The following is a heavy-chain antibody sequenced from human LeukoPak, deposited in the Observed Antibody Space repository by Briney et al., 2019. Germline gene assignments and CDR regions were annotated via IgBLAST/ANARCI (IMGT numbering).Heavy chain of an antibody. CDR2: IYHSGST. CDR3: ARAVGTSRNFFDY. J-gene: IGHJ4*02. V-gene: IGHV4-38-2*02. CDR1: GGSISSGFY. Sequence: SETLSLTRTVSGGSISSGFYWGWIRQPPGKGLECIGSIYHSGSTYYNPSLKSRVTISVDTSKNQFSLNLSSVTAADTAMYYCARAVGTSRNFFDYWGQGTLVTVSS. D-gene: IGHD4-23*01.